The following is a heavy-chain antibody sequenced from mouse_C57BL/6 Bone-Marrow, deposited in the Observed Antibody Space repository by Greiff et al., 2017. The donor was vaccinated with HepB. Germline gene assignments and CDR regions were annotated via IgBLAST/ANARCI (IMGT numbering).Heavy chain of an antibody. CDR3: AREEGLTGTDFDY. CDR2: ISYDGSN. CDR1: GYSITSGYY. D-gene: IGHD4-1*01. V-gene: IGHV3-6*01. Sequence: EVKVEESGPGLVKPSQSLSLTCSVTGYSITSGYYWNWIRQFPGNKLEWKGYISYDGSNNYNPSLKNRISITRDTSKNQFFLKLNSVTTEDTATYYCAREEGLTGTDFDYWGQGTTLTVSS. J-gene: IGHJ2*01.